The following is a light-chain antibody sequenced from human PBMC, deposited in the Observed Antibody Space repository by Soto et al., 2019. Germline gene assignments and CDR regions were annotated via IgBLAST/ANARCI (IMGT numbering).Light chain of an antibody. V-gene: IGKV3-15*01. Sequence: EIVLTQSPATLSLSTGERATLSCRASQSVSSYLAWYQQKLGQAPRVLIYGASTRATGIPDRFSGSGSGTEFILTISSLQSEDFAVYYCQEYNTWPWTFCQGTKVDVK. CDR2: GAS. CDR3: QEYNTWPWT. CDR1: QSVSSY. J-gene: IGKJ1*01.